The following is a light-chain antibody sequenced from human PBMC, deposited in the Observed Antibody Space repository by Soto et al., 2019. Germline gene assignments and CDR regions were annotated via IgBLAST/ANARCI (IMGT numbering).Light chain of an antibody. CDR1: ASNIGRNT. CDR2: SDN. V-gene: IGLV1-44*01. Sequence: QSVLTQPPSASGTPGQRVTISCSGGASNIGRNTVNWYQDLPGTAPKLLISSDNKRTSGVPDRFSGSKSGTSASLAISGLQSEDEANYYCAVWDDSLNGPVFGGGTPLTVL. J-gene: IGLJ3*02. CDR3: AVWDDSLNGPV.